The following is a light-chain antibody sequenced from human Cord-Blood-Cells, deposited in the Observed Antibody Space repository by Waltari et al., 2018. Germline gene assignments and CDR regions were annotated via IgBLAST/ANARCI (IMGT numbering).Light chain of an antibody. CDR1: QSVSSN. CDR2: GAS. CDR3: QQYNNWPPLT. V-gene: IGKV3-15*01. Sequence: IVMTQSPATLTVSPGERATLSCRGSQSVSSNLAWYQEKPGQAPRLLIYGASTRATGIPARFSGSGSGTEFTLTISSLQSEDFAVYYCQQYNNWPPLTFGGGTKVEIK. J-gene: IGKJ4*01.